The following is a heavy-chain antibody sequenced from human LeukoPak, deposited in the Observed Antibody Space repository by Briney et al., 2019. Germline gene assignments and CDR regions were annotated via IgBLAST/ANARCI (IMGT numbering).Heavy chain of an antibody. D-gene: IGHD3-22*01. CDR3: ASHEVGRYYDSSGYYYPYDY. V-gene: IGHV4-34*01. CDR2: INHSGST. Sequence: SETLSLTCAVYGGSFSGYYWSWIRQPPGKGLEWIGEINHSGSTNYNPSLKSRVTISVDTSKNQFSLKLSSVTAADTAVYYCASHEVGRYYDSSGYYYPYDYWGQGTLVTVSS. J-gene: IGHJ4*02. CDR1: GGSFSGYY.